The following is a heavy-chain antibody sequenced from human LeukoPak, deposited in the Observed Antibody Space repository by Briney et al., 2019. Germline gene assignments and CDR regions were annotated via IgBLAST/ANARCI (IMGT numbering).Heavy chain of an antibody. Sequence: PSETLSLTCTVSGGSISNSIYSWGWIRQPPGKGLEWIGSIFYGGSTYYSPSLKSRVTISVDTSTNQFSLKLNSVTAADTAVYYCARTPRIVGATPPYYFDYWGQGTLVTVSS. J-gene: IGHJ4*02. D-gene: IGHD1-26*01. CDR1: GGSISNSIYS. CDR2: IFYGGST. V-gene: IGHV4-39*01. CDR3: ARTPRIVGATPPYYFDY.